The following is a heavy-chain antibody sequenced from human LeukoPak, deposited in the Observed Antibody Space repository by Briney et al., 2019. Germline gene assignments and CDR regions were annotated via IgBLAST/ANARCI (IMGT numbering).Heavy chain of an antibody. D-gene: IGHD5-12*01. Sequence: PSETLSLTCAVYGGSFSGYYWSWIRQPPGKGLEWIGEINHSGSTNYNPSLKSRVTISVDTSKNQFSLKLSSVTAEDTAVYYCARAAPGWLRRVAFDIWGQGTMVTVSS. J-gene: IGHJ3*02. V-gene: IGHV4-34*01. CDR1: GGSFSGYY. CDR3: ARAAPGWLRRVAFDI. CDR2: INHSGST.